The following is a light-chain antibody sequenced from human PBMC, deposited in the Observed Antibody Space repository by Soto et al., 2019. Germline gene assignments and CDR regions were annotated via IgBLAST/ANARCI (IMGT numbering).Light chain of an antibody. J-gene: IGLJ2*01. CDR1: SSDVGGYNY. Sequence: QSALTQPASVSGSPGQSITISCTGTSSDVGGYNYVSWYQQHPGKAPKLMIYDVSNRPSGVSNRFSGSESGNAASLTISGLQAEDEADYYCSSYTSSSPGVFGGGTKLTVL. V-gene: IGLV2-14*01. CDR3: SSYTSSSPGV. CDR2: DVS.